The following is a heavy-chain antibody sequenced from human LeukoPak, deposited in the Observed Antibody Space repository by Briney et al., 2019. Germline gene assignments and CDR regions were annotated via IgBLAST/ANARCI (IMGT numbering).Heavy chain of an antibody. CDR3: ARVVVVTSHADYFDY. V-gene: IGHV3-53*01. D-gene: IGHD2-15*01. CDR2: IYSSGSI. J-gene: IGHJ4*02. Sequence: GGSLRLSCAASGLTVSSNYMSWVHQAPGKGLEWVSIIYSSGSIYYADSVKGRFTISRDNSKNTLYLQVNSLRAEDTAVYYCARVVVVTSHADYFDYWGQGTLVTVSS. CDR1: GLTVSSNY.